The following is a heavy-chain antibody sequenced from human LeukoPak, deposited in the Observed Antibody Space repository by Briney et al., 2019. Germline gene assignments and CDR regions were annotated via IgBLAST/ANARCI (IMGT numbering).Heavy chain of an antibody. D-gene: IGHD6-19*01. CDR3: ARDPTIAVAGTGDSYYYYGMDV. J-gene: IGHJ6*02. CDR2: IYYSGST. Sequence: PSETLSLTCTVSGGSVSSGSYYWSWIRQPPGKGLEWIGYIYYSGSTNYNPSLKSRVTISVDKSKNQFSLKLSSVTAADTAVYYCARDPTIAVAGTGDSYYYYGMDVWGQGTTVTVSS. V-gene: IGHV4-61*01. CDR1: GGSVSSGSYY.